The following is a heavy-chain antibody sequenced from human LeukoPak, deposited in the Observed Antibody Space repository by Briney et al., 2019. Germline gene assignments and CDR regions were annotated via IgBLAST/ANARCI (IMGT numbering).Heavy chain of an antibody. CDR3: ARYGLVEFRNAFQY. CDR2: IHDRGSD. CDR1: GASITTTNFW. D-gene: IGHD6-6*01. V-gene: IGHV4-61*01. Sequence: SETLSLTCSVSGASITTTNFWWTWIRQSPGRRLEWIGYIHDRGSDKYNPALASRATLSVYTSKNQFSLKLSFVPAADTAVYYCARYGLVEFRNAFQYWGQGILVSVSS. J-gene: IGHJ1*01.